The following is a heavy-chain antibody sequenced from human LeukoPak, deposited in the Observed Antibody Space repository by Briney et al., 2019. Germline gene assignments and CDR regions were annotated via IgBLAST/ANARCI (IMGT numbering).Heavy chain of an antibody. J-gene: IGHJ4*02. CDR2: IFSGGST. CDR3: ARDHTAPTIIWDC. D-gene: IGHD3/OR15-3a*01. Sequence: GGSLRLSCAASGFTVSSNYMSWVRQAPGKGLEWVSVIFSGGSTYYVDSVKGRFTTSRDNSKNTLYLQMNSLRAEDTAVYYCARDHTAPTIIWDCWGQGTLVTVSS. V-gene: IGHV3-53*01. CDR1: GFTVSSNY.